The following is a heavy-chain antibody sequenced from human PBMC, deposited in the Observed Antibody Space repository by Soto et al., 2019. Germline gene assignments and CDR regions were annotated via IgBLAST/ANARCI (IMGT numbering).Heavy chain of an antibody. Sequence: QVQLVQSGAEVRKPGSSVKVSCKASGVTFSSYTISWVRQAPGQGLEWMGRIIPVLGVANYAPKFQGRLTIIADEPTSTVYMDLSSLRSEDTAMSYARWLINGDSDVSDFWGQGTFITVSS. J-gene: IGHJ3*01. CDR1: GVTFSSYT. CDR2: IIPVLGVA. CDR3: RWLINGDSDVSDF. V-gene: IGHV1-69*02. D-gene: IGHD2-2*01.